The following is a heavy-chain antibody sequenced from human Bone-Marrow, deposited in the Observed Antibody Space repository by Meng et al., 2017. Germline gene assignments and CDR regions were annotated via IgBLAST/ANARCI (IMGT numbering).Heavy chain of an antibody. J-gene: IGHJ4*02. CDR3: ARDFFFSPWFGESTWSFDY. CDR1: GFTFSSYA. CDR2: ISYDGSNK. Sequence: GESLKISCAASGFTFSSYAMHWVRQAPGKGLEWVAVISYDGSNKYYADSVKGRFTISRDNSKNTLYLQMNSLRAGDTAVYYCARDFFFSPWFGESTWSFDYWGQGKVVNGAS. V-gene: IGHV3-30*04. D-gene: IGHD3-10*01.